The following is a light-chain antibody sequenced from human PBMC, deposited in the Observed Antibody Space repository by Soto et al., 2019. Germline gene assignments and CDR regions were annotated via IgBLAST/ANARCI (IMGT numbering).Light chain of an antibody. J-gene: IGKJ1*01. CDR1: QNVRSNY. CDR2: GAS. Sequence: EIGLTQSACTLSLSPGERVTLSCGASQNVRSNYLAWYQQKPGQAPRLLIYGASTRASGIPERFSGSGYGTDFNLTISRLATEDFAVYYCQDYGSSEWTFGQGTKVDIK. V-gene: IGKV3-20*01. CDR3: QDYGSSEWT.